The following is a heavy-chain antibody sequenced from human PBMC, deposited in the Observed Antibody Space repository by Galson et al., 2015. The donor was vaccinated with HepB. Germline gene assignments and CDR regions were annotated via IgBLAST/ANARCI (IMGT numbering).Heavy chain of an antibody. CDR2: INSDGSST. CDR3: ARPRKEYYYGMDV. V-gene: IGHV3-74*01. Sequence: SLRLSCAASGFTFSRYWMHWVRQAPGKGLVWVSRINSDGSSTSYADSVKGRFTISRDNAKNTLYLQMNSLRAEDTAVYYCARPRKEYYYGMDVWGQGATVTVSS. CDR1: GFTFSRYW. J-gene: IGHJ6*02.